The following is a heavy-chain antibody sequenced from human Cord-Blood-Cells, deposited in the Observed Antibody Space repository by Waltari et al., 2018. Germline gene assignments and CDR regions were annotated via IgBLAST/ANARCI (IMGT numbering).Heavy chain of an antibody. Sequence: QVQLVESGGGVVQPGRSLRLSCAASGFTFSSYGMLWVRQAPGKGLEWVAVIWYDGSNKYYADSVKGRFTISRDNSKNTLYLQMNSLRAEDTAVYYCARDCTGGVCYYFDYWGQGTLVTVSS. CDR1: GFTFSSYG. D-gene: IGHD2-8*02. CDR3: ARDCTGGVCYYFDY. J-gene: IGHJ4*02. V-gene: IGHV3-33*01. CDR2: IWYDGSNK.